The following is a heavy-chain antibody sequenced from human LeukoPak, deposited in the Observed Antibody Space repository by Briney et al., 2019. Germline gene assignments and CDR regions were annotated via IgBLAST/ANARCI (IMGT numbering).Heavy chain of an antibody. D-gene: IGHD3-9*01. CDR3: ARGSYDILTGYNY. Sequence: GGSLRLSCAASGFTVSSNYMSWVRQAPGKGLEWVSVIYSGGSTYYADSVKGRFTISRDNSKNTLYLQMNSRRAEDTAVYYCARGSYDILTGYNYWGQGTLVTVSS. V-gene: IGHV3-53*01. CDR1: GFTVSSNY. CDR2: IYSGGST. J-gene: IGHJ4*02.